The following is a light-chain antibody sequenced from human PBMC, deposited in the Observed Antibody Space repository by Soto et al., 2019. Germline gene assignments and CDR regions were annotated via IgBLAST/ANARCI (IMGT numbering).Light chain of an antibody. CDR3: TSFTRSSTFV. Sequence: QSALTQPASVSGSPGQSITISCTGTSSDVVGYNYVSWYQQHPGKAPKLMIYEVSNRPSGVSNRFSGSKSGNTASLTISGLQAEDEADYYCTSFTRSSTFVFGTGPKVTVL. CDR2: EVS. J-gene: IGLJ1*01. CDR1: SSDVVGYNY. V-gene: IGLV2-14*01.